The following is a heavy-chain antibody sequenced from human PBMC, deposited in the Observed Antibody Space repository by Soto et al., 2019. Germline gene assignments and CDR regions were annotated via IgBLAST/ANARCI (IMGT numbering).Heavy chain of an antibody. CDR1: GGSFSGYY. V-gene: IGHV4-34*01. Sequence: QVQLQQWGAGLLKPSETLSLTCAVYGGSFSGYYWSWIRQPPGKGLEWIGEINHSGSTNYNPSLKRGDTISVDTSKNQFSLKVRSVTAADTAVYYCARGRIAARPFYYWGQGTLVTVSS. D-gene: IGHD6-6*01. J-gene: IGHJ4*02. CDR2: INHSGST. CDR3: ARGRIAARPFYY.